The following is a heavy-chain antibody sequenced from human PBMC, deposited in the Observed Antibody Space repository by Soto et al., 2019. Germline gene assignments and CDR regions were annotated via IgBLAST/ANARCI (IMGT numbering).Heavy chain of an antibody. V-gene: IGHV5-51*01. CDR1: GYTFTNYW. J-gene: IGHJ6*02. Sequence: PGESLKISCKGSGYTFTNYWIGWVRQMPGKGLEWMGIIYPGDSDTKYNPSFQGQVTISADKSITTTYLQWSSLKASDTAIYYCAASIFYYGMDVGGQGTTVTVSS. CDR3: AASIFYYGMDV. CDR2: IYPGDSDT.